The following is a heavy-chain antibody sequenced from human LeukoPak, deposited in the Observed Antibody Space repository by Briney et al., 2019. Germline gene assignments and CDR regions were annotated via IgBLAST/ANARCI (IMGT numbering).Heavy chain of an antibody. D-gene: IGHD3-10*01. CDR1: GGSISSSNW. J-gene: IGHJ5*02. CDR2: IYHSGRGGT. Sequence: SGTLSLTCAVSGGSISSSNWWIRLRQPPGKGLGWIGEIYHSGRGGTNYKPSLKSRVTISVDTSKNQFSLKLSSVTAADTAVYYCARGGYYGSGNDFRFDPWGQGTLVTVSS. V-gene: IGHV4-4*02. CDR3: ARGGYYGSGNDFRFDP.